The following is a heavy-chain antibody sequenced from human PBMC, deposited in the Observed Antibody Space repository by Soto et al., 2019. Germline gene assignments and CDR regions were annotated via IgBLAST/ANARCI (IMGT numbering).Heavy chain of an antibody. CDR3: ARENIVVVVAATPGLNAFDI. J-gene: IGHJ3*02. Sequence: ASVKVSCKASGGTFSSYAISWVRQAPGQGLEWMGGIIPIFGTANYAQKFQGRVTITADESTSTAYMELSSLRSEDTAVYYCARENIVVVVAATPGLNAFDIWGQGTMVTVSS. V-gene: IGHV1-69*13. D-gene: IGHD2-15*01. CDR2: IIPIFGTA. CDR1: GGTFSSYA.